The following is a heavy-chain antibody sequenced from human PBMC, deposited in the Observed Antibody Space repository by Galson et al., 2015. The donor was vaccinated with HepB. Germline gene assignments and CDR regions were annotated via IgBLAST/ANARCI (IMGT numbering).Heavy chain of an antibody. D-gene: IGHD3-3*01. CDR1: GGSFSGYY. V-gene: IGHV4-34*01. CDR3: ARQAVLRFLLAARDQPLRATPGNWFDP. Sequence: ETLSLTCAVYGGSFSGYYWSWIRQPPGKGLEWIGEINHSGSTNYNPSLKSRVTISVDTSKNQFSLKLSSVTAADTAVYYCARQAVLRFLLAARDQPLRATPGNWFDPWGQGTLVTVSS. J-gene: IGHJ5*02. CDR2: INHSGST.